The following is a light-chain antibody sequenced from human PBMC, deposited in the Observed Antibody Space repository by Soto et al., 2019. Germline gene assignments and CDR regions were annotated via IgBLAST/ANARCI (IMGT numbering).Light chain of an antibody. J-gene: IGLJ1*01. CDR2: DVS. CDR3: ASYTTSSTYV. CDR1: GSDVGAFNY. Sequence: QSALTQPASVSGSPGKSIAISCTGTGSDVGAFNYVSWYQQHPGKAPKFMIFDVSSRPSGVSDRFSGSKSGNTASLTISGLQTDDEADYYCASYTTSSTYVFGTGTKVTVL. V-gene: IGLV2-14*03.